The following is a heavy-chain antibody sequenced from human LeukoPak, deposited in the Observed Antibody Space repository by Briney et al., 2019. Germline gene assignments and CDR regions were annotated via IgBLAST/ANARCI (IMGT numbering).Heavy chain of an antibody. J-gene: IGHJ4*02. D-gene: IGHD2-2*02. V-gene: IGHV4-31*03. Sequence: SETLSLTCTVSGGSISSGGYYWSWIRQHPGKGLEWIGYIYYSGSTYYNPSLKSRVTISVDTSKNQFSLKLSSVTAADTAVYYCARHGYCSSTSCYMGTVAGFDYWGQGTLVTVSS. CDR1: GGSISSGGYY. CDR3: ARHGYCSSTSCYMGTVAGFDY. CDR2: IYYSGST.